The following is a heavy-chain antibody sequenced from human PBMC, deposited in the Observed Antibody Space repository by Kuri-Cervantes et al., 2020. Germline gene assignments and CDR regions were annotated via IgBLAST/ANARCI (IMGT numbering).Heavy chain of an antibody. D-gene: IGHD3-22*01. V-gene: IGHV1-69*05. Sequence: SVKVSCKASGGTFSSYAISWVRQAPGQGLEWMGGIIPIFGTANYAQKFQGRVTITTDESTSTAYMELSSLRSEDTAVYYCARAPPRRVAVAGWNYYDSSGYYLPHYWGQGTLVTVSS. CDR1: GGTFSSYA. CDR3: ARAPPRRVAVAGWNYYDSSGYYLPHY. J-gene: IGHJ4*02. CDR2: IIPIFGTA.